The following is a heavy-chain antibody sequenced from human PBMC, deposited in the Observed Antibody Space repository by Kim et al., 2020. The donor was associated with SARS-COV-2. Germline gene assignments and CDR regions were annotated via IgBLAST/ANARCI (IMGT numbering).Heavy chain of an antibody. CDR2: ISYDGSNK. J-gene: IGHJ3*02. CDR3: WGYCSSTSCSLVAFDI. CDR1: GFTFSSYA. D-gene: IGHD2-2*01. Sequence: GGSLRLSCAASGFTFSSYAMHWVRQAPGKGLEWVAVISYDGSNKYYADSVKGRFTISRDNSKNTLYLQMNSLRAEDTAVYYCWGYCSSTSCSLVAFDIWG. V-gene: IGHV3-30-3*01.